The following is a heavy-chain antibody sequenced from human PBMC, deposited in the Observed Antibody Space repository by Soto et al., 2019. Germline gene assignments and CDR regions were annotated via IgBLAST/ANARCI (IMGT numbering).Heavy chain of an antibody. CDR3: ARSVPPRWLQFGF. CDR2: VYYTGST. Sequence: SETLSLTCTVSNGSISGYYWSWIRQPPGKGLEWIGYVYYTGSTNYNPSLKSRVTISVDTSKNHISLMLSSMTAADTDMYYCARSVPPRWLQFGFWGEGALVTVSS. V-gene: IGHV4-59*01. D-gene: IGHD5-12*01. J-gene: IGHJ4*02. CDR1: NGSISGYY.